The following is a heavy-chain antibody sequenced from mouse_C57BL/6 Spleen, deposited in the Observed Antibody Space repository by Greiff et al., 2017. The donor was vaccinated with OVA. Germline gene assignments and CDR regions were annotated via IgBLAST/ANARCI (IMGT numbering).Heavy chain of an antibody. CDR2: FYPGSGSI. V-gene: IGHV1-62-2*01. D-gene: IGHD1-1*01. Sequence: QVQLKESGAELVKPGASVKLSCKASGYTFTEYTIHWVKQRSGQGLEWIGWFYPGSGSIKYNEKFKDKATLTADKSSSTVYMELSRLTSEDSAVYFCARHEDPGYYYGSSPAWFAYWGQGTLVTVSA. CDR3: ARHEDPGYYYGSSPAWFAY. J-gene: IGHJ3*01. CDR1: GYTFTEYT.